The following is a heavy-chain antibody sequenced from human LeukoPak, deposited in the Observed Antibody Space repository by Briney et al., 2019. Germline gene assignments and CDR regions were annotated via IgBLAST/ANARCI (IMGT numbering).Heavy chain of an antibody. CDR3: ARQGIAASGYYYYMDV. J-gene: IGHJ6*03. D-gene: IGHD6-13*01. V-gene: IGHV4-39*01. Sequence: PSETLSLTCTVSGGSISSSSYYWGWIRQPPGKGLEWIGSIYYSGSTYYNPSLKSRVTISVDTSKNQFSLKLSSVTAADTAVYYCARQGIAASGYYYYMDVWGKRTTVTVSS. CDR2: IYYSGST. CDR1: GGSISSSSYY.